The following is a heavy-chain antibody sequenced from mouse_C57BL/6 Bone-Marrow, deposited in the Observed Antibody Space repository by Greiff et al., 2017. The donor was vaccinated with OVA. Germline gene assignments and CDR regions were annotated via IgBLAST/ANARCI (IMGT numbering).Heavy chain of an antibody. CDR2: ISSGGSYT. CDR1: GFTFSSYG. D-gene: IGHD2-4*01. Sequence: EVKVVESGGDLVKPGGSLQLSCAASGFTFSSYGMSWFRPTPDKMLELVATISSGGSYTYYPDSGKGRFTISRDNAKNTLYLQMSSLKSEDTAMYYCARQVITTGHYYAMDYWGQGTSVTVSS. V-gene: IGHV5-6*01. J-gene: IGHJ4*01. CDR3: ARQVITTGHYYAMDY.